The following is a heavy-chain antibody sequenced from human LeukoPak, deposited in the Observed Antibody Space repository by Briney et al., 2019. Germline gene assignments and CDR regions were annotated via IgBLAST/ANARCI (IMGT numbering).Heavy chain of an antibody. CDR1: GGSISSNGFY. D-gene: IGHD3-16*01. Sequence: PSETLSLTCTVSGGSISSNGFYWAWIRQPPGKGLEWIGSIYYTGSTYYNPSLKGRVTISVDTSENQVSLKLSSVTAADTAIYYCARDPSTFYFDYWGQGALVTVSS. J-gene: IGHJ4*02. CDR2: IYYTGST. CDR3: ARDPSTFYFDY. V-gene: IGHV4-39*07.